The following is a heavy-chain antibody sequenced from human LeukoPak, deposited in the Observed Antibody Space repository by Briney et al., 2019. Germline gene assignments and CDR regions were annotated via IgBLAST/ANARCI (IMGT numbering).Heavy chain of an antibody. Sequence: PSETLSLTCAVSGGSISNENWWRLVRQPPGKGLELIGEIHYRGGTNYNPSLRSRVTISVDTTKKQFSLKMTSVTAADTAVYYCATPNDAFNIWGQGTMVTVSS. CDR3: ATPNDAFNI. V-gene: IGHV4-4*02. CDR1: GGSISNENW. J-gene: IGHJ3*02. CDR2: IHYRGGT.